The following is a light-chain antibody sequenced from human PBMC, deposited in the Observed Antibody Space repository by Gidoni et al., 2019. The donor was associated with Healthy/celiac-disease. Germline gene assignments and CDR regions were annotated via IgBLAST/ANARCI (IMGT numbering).Light chain of an antibody. Sequence: EIVMTQSPATLSVSPGERATLPCRASQSVSSNLAWYQQKPGQAPRLLIYGASTRATGMPARFSGSGSGTEFTLTISSLESEDFAVYYCQKYNNWPPWTFGQGTKVEIK. V-gene: IGKV3-15*01. J-gene: IGKJ1*01. CDR1: QSVSSN. CDR2: GAS. CDR3: QKYNNWPPWT.